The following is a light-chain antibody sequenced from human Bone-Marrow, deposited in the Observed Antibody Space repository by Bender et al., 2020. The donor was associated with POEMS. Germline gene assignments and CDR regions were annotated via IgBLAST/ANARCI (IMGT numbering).Light chain of an antibody. CDR3: QAWDSSTVI. V-gene: IGLV3-1*01. CDR2: QDT. J-gene: IGLJ2*01. Sequence: SYDLTQPPSVSVSPGQTATITCSGDSLGNKYVSWYQQKPGQPPVLVIYQDTKRPSGIPERFSGSNSGNTATLTISGTQAMDEADYYCQAWDSSTVIFGGGTKLTVL. CDR1: SLGNKY.